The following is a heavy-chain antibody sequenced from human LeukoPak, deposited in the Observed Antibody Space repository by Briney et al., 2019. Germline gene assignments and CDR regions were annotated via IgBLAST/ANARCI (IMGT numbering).Heavy chain of an antibody. Sequence: GGSLRLSCAASGFTVSSNYMSWVRKAPGKGLEWVSVIYSGGSTYYADSVKGRFTISRDNSKNTLYLQMNSLRAEDTAVYYCARDSSGSYAYDYWGQGTLVTVSS. J-gene: IGHJ4*02. CDR3: ARDSSGSYAYDY. D-gene: IGHD1-26*01. CDR1: GFTVSSNY. V-gene: IGHV3-53*01. CDR2: IYSGGST.